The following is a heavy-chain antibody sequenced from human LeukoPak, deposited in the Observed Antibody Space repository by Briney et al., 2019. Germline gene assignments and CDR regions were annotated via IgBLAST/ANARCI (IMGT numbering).Heavy chain of an antibody. Sequence: PSETLSLTCTVSGGSISSYYWSWIRQPPGKGLEWIGYIYYSGSTNYNPSLKSRVTISVDTSKNQFSLKLSSVTAADTAVYYCAVLRTFYYYMDVWGKGTTVTVSS. CDR2: IYYSGST. CDR1: GGSISSYY. D-gene: IGHD3-10*01. V-gene: IGHV4-59*01. CDR3: AVLRTFYYYMDV. J-gene: IGHJ6*03.